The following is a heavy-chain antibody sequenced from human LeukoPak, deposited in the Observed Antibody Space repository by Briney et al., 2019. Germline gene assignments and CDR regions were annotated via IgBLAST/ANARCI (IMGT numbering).Heavy chain of an antibody. CDR3: AKRMSAAGTSSYYYFDY. CDR2: IGGGTTST. V-gene: IGHV3-23*01. J-gene: IGHJ4*02. Sequence: GGSLRLSCAASGFIVSTYAMSWVRQAPGKGLEWVSTIGGGTTSTYYADSVKGRFTISRDNSKSTLYLQMHSLRAEDTAVYYCAKRMSAAGTSSYYYFDYWGQGTLVTVSS. CDR1: GFIVSTYA. D-gene: IGHD6-25*01.